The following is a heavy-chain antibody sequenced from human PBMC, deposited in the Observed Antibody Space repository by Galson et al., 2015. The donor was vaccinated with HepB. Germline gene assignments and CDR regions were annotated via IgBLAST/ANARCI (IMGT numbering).Heavy chain of an antibody. CDR3: ARGNGRNGDRFDY. CDR2: INSDGSST. J-gene: IGHJ4*02. CDR1: GVTFRSYW. Sequence: LRLSCAPSGVTFRSYWMHWVRQAPGKGLVWVSRINSDGSSTRYADSVKGRFTTPRDNAKNTLYLQMNSLRAEDTAVYYCARGNGRNGDRFDYWGQGALVTVSS. V-gene: IGHV3-74*01. D-gene: IGHD4-17*01.